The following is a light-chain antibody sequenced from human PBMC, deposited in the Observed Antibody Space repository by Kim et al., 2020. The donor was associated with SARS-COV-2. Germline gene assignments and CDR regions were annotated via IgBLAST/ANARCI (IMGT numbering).Light chain of an antibody. J-gene: IGLJ3*02. V-gene: IGLV1-44*01. Sequence: ELTQPPSASGTPGQRVTISCSGSISNIGSNTVNWYQQLPGTAPKLLIYSNNQRPSGVPDRFSGSKSGTSASLAISGLQSEDEADYYCAAWDDSLNGPVFGGGTKLTVL. CDR1: ISNIGSNT. CDR3: AAWDDSLNGPV. CDR2: SNN.